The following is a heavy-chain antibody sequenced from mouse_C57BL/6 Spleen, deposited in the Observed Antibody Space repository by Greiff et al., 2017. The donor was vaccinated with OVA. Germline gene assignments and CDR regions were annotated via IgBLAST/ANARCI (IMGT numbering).Heavy chain of an antibody. CDR3: AAGTFYAMDY. J-gene: IGHJ4*01. CDR2: IHPNSGST. Sequence: QVQLQQPGAELVKPGASVKLSCKASGYTFTSYWMHWVKQRPGQGLEWIGMIHPNSGSTNYNEKFKSKATLTVEKTTSTAYMQVSSLTSEDSAVYYCAAGTFYAMDYWGQGTSVTVSS. V-gene: IGHV1-64*01. D-gene: IGHD4-1*01. CDR1: GYTFTSYW.